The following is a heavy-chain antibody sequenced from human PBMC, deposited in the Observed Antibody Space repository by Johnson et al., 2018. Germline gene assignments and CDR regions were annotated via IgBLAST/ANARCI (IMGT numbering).Heavy chain of an antibody. V-gene: IGHV3-13*01. J-gene: IGHJ3*02. CDR2: IGTGGDT. D-gene: IGHD3-16*01. CDR1: GFTFSNYN. Sequence: VQLVQSGGGLVQPGGSLRLSCAASGFTFSNYNMYWVRQATGKGLEWVSGIGTGGDTYYSASVKGRFTISREDAKNSLYLQLNSLRAGDTAVYYCARTYTFDMWCQGTVVTVSS. CDR3: ARTYTFDM.